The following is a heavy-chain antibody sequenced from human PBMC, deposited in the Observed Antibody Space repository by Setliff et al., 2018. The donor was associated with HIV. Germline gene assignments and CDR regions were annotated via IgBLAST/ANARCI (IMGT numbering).Heavy chain of an antibody. CDR1: GGTFSSFA. J-gene: IGHJ6*03. CDR2: IIPILEKT. Sequence: GASVKVSCKASGGTFSSFAISWVRQAPGQGLEWLGGIIPILEKTNYAQKFQGRVTITADESTSTAYMELSSLRSEDTAVYYCARAHSGSYYYYYYMDVWGKGTTVTVSS. V-gene: IGHV1-69*10. CDR3: ARAHSGSYYYYYYMDV. D-gene: IGHD1-26*01.